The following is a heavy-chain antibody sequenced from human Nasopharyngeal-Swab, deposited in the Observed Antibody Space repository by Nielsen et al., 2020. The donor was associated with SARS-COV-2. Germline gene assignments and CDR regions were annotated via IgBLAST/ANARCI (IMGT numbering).Heavy chain of an antibody. V-gene: IGHV5-51*01. CDR3: ARGGYYYGSGSSPDY. CDR1: GYSFTSYW. Sequence: GESLKISCQGSGYSFTSYWIGWVRQMPGKGLEWMGIIYPGDSDTRYSPSFQGQVTISADKSISTAYLQWSSLKASDTAMYYCARGGYYYGSGSSPDYWGQGTLVTVSS. J-gene: IGHJ4*02. CDR2: IYPGDSDT. D-gene: IGHD3-10*01.